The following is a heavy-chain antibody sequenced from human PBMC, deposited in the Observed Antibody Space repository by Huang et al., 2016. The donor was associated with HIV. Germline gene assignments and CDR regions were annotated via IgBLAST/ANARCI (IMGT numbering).Heavy chain of an antibody. CDR1: GGSMSRYY. Sequence: QVQLQESGPRLVNASETLSLTCTISGGSMSRYYWIWIRQTPGKGLELIGYIYYSGATNHHPSRKGRVTISVGASNKDFSLSLTSVTAADTAVYYCARSGSTSLDRRGMDVWGQGTTVSVSS. V-gene: IGHV4-59*01. CDR3: ARSGSTSLDRRGMDV. D-gene: IGHD6-13*01. J-gene: IGHJ6*02. CDR2: IYYSGAT.